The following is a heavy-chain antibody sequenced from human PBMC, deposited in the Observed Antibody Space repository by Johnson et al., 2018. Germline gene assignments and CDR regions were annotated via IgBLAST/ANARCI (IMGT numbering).Heavy chain of an antibody. CDR2: IKQDGSEK. Sequence: EVQLVESGGGVVQPGRSLRLSCAASGFTFSSYGMHLVRQAPGKGLEWVANIKQDGSEKYYVDSVKGRFTISRDNAKNSLYLQMNSLRAEDTAVYYCARGYWVGAHDAFDIWGQGTMVTVSS. CDR1: GFTFSSYG. V-gene: IGHV3-7*01. J-gene: IGHJ3*02. CDR3: ARGYWVGAHDAFDI. D-gene: IGHD1-26*01.